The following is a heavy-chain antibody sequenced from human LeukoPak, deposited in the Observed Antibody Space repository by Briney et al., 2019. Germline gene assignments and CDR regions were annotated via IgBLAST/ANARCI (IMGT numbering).Heavy chain of an antibody. D-gene: IGHD5-18*01. CDR2: ISYDGSDK. Sequence: GRSLRLSCAASGFTFSSYAMNWVRQAPGKGLEWVAVISYDGSDKYYADSVKGRFTISRDNSKNTLYLQMNSLRAEDTAVYYCARGGRYSYGSDYFDYWGQGTLVTVSS. CDR1: GFTFSSYA. CDR3: ARGGRYSYGSDYFDY. J-gene: IGHJ4*02. V-gene: IGHV3-30*04.